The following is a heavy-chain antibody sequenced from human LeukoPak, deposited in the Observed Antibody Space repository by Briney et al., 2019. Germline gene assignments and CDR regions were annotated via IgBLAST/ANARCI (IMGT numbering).Heavy chain of an antibody. CDR3: GKEKVTTETNLFDP. CDR2: ISDTGNN. Sequence: SETLTLTCTASGGTFSSDGFYWVCQPQHPGKALVWIGYISDTGNNYYNASRRSRVTISVDTSKNQFSLKLSALAAAETAAYYCGKEKVTTETNLFDPWGEGTLVTVPS. J-gene: IGHJ5*02. D-gene: IGHD1-14*01. CDR1: GGTFSSDGFY. V-gene: IGHV4-31*03.